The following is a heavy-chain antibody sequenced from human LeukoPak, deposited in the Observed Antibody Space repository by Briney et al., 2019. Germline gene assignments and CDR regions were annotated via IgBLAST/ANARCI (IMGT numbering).Heavy chain of an antibody. CDR2: VYYSGST. D-gene: IGHD1-26*01. J-gene: IGHJ5*02. V-gene: IGHV4-59*01. CDR3: ARENGGSYSGWFDP. Sequence: SETLSLTCTVSGDSISSYYWSWIRQPPGKGLEWIGYVYYSGSTNYSPSLRSRVTISVDTSKNQFSLKLSSVTAADTAVYYCARENGGSYSGWFDPWGQGTLVTVS. CDR1: GDSISSYY.